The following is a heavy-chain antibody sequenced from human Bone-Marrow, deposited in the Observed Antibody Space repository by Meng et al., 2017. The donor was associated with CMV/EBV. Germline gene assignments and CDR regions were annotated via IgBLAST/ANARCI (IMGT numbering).Heavy chain of an antibody. CDR3: ARDTFRKIHLFDG. CDR2: ISSSSSYI. D-gene: IGHD3-16*01. V-gene: IGHV3-21*01. CDR1: GFTFSSYS. Sequence: GGSLRLSCAASGFTFSSYSMNWVRQAPGKGLEWVSSISSSSSYIYYADSVKGRFTISRDNAKNSLYLQMNSLRAEDTAVYYYARDTFRKIHLFDGWGQGTLVTVSS. J-gene: IGHJ4*02.